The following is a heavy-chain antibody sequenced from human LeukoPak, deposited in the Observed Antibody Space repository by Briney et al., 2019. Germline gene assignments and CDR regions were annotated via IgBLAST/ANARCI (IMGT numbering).Heavy chain of an antibody. V-gene: IGHV4-59*01. J-gene: IGHJ4*02. CDR2: IYYSGST. Sequence: SETPSLTCTVSGGSISSYYWSWIRQPPGKGLEWIGYIYYSGSTNYNPSLKSRVTISVDTSKNQFSLKLSSVTAADTAVYYCARRAVGFDYWGQGTLVTVSS. CDR1: GGSISSYY. D-gene: IGHD3-16*01. CDR3: ARRAVGFDY.